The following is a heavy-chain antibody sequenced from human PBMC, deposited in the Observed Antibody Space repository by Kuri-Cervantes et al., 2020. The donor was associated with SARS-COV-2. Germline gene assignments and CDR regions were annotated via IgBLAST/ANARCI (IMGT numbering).Heavy chain of an antibody. D-gene: IGHD5-24*01. Sequence: SVKVSCKASGYTFTSYGISWVRQAPGQGLEWMGGIIPVFGTGHYAQKFQGRVTITADESTSTAYSELSSLTSEDTAVYYCARGVGREMLDRASFDYWGQGTLVTVSS. CDR3: ARGVGREMLDRASFDY. V-gene: IGHV1-69*13. J-gene: IGHJ4*02. CDR1: GYTFTSYG. CDR2: IIPVFGTG.